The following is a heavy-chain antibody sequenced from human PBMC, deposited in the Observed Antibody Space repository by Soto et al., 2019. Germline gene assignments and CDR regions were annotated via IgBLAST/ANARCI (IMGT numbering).Heavy chain of an antibody. J-gene: IGHJ4*02. V-gene: IGHV2-5*02. CDR2: IYWDDDE. CDR1: GFSLSTTRVA. CDR3: AHSVVAGLGYYFDY. D-gene: IGHD6-19*01. Sequence: QITLKESGPTLVKPTQTLTLTCTFSGFSLSTTRVAVGWIRQPPGKALEWLALIYWDDDERYSPFLKSRLTITKNTSKNRVVLTMTNMDPVDTDTYYCAHSVVAGLGYYFDYWGQGTLVTVSS.